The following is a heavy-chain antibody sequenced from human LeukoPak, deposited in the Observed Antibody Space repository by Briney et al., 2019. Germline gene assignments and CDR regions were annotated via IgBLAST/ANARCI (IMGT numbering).Heavy chain of an antibody. Sequence: PGGSIRLPGAAWGFPFRSYSMRWVRQAPAKGLEGVAAISGSGGSRYYADSVKGRFTISRDNSKNTLYLQMNSLRAEDTAVYYCAKDPRCSGGSCYYYYYMDVWGKGTTVTVSS. CDR2: ISGSGGSR. CDR3: AKDPRCSGGSCYYYYYMDV. J-gene: IGHJ6*03. V-gene: IGHV3-23*01. CDR1: GFPFRSYS. D-gene: IGHD2-15*01.